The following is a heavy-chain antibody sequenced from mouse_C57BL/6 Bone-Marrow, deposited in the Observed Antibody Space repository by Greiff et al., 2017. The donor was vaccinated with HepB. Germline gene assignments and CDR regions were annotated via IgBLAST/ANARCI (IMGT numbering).Heavy chain of an antibody. V-gene: IGHV5-12*01. CDR1: GFTFSDYY. CDR3: ARHPYYDYPSYAMDY. Sequence: DVHLVESGGGLVQPGGSLKLSCAASGFTFSDYYMYWVRQTPEKRLEWVAYISNGGGSTYYPDTVKGRFTISRDNAKNTLYLQMSRLKSEDTAMYYCARHPYYDYPSYAMDYWGQGTSVTVSS. J-gene: IGHJ4*01. D-gene: IGHD2-4*01. CDR2: ISNGGGST.